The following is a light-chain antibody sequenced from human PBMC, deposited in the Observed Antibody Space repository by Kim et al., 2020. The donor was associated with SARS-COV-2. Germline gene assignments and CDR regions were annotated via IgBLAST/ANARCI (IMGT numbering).Light chain of an antibody. J-gene: IGKJ1*01. CDR2: DAS. CDR3: QHSKT. Sequence: APLSLSPGQRATLSCKANENIDTSLAWHQLKPGQAPRLLIYDASHRATGIPARFSGSGSGTDFTLTIGSLEAADFAIYYCQHSKTFGQGTKVDIK. V-gene: IGKV3-11*01. CDR1: ENIDTS.